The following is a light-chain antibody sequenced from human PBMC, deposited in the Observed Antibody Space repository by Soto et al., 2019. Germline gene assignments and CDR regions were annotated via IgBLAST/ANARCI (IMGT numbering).Light chain of an antibody. CDR3: QQSFSTLRYT. Sequence: DIQMTQSPSSLPASVGDRVTISCRASQNINNFLNWYQQKPGQAPKLLIFAASTLQRGVPSRFSGSGSGTDFTLTISSLQPEDFAVYYCQQSFSTLRYTFGQGTKLEI. J-gene: IGKJ2*01. CDR2: AAS. CDR1: QNINNF. V-gene: IGKV1-39*01.